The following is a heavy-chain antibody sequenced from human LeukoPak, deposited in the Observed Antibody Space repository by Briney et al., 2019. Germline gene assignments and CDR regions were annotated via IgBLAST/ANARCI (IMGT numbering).Heavy chain of an antibody. CDR3: AKDREVKLATRDAFDI. CDR1: GFTFSNYA. Sequence: GGSLRLSCAASGFTFSNYAMSWVRQAPGKGLECVSVISGSGGSTYYAASVKGRFTISRDNSKNMLYLQMNSLRAEDTAVYYCAKDREVKLATRDAFDIWGQGAMVTVSS. V-gene: IGHV3-23*01. J-gene: IGHJ3*02. D-gene: IGHD2-2*01. CDR2: ISGSGGST.